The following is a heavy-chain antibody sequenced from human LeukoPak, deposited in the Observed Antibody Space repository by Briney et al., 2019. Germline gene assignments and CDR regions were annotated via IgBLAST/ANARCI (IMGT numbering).Heavy chain of an antibody. CDR1: GFTFSDYY. CDR2: ISSSGSTI. D-gene: IGHD5-18*01. V-gene: IGHV3-11*04. J-gene: IGHJ5*02. CDR3: ARDLPAHLGYSYGLAHTYYENWFDP. Sequence: GGSLGLSCAASGFTFSDYYMSWIRQAPGKGLEWVSYISSSGSTIYYADSVKGRFTISRDNAKNSLYLQMNSLRAEDTAVYYCARDLPAHLGYSYGLAHTYYENWFDPWGQGTLVTVSS.